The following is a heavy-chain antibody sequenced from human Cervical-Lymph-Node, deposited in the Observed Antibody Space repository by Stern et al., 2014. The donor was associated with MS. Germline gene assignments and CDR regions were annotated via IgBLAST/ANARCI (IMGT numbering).Heavy chain of an antibody. V-gene: IGHV3-7*01. CDR3: TRFLQSGWSDLFDS. CDR2: INRDGSVT. Sequence: EVQLVESGGGLVQPGGSQRLSCVASGSTFSTSWMSRVRPAPGQGLEWVANINRDGSVTFYLDSVKGRFTISRDNAKSSLYLEMNSVRAEDTAVYYCTRFLQSGWSDLFDSWGRGTLVTVSS. J-gene: IGHJ5*01. CDR1: GSTFSTSW. D-gene: IGHD6-19*01.